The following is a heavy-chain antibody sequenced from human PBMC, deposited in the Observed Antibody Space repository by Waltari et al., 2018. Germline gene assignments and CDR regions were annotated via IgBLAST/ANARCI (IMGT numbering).Heavy chain of an antibody. CDR2: IYPTGTT. J-gene: IGHJ3*02. V-gene: IGHV4-38-2*01. CDR3: ARGGSGSYMGSLDI. Sequence: QVQLQESGPGLVKPSETLSLTCAVAGYPISTGYSWSWVRQPPGKGLEGLGGIYPTGTTYYNSSLKSRVTMSVHTSKIQFSLNLSIVAAADTALYFCARGGSGSYMGSLDIWGQGPMGTVSS. D-gene: IGHD1-26*01. CDR1: GYPISTGYS.